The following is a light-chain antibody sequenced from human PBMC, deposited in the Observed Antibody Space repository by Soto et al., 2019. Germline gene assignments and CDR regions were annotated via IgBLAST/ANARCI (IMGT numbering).Light chain of an antibody. V-gene: IGKV1-5*01. J-gene: IGKJ1*01. Sequence: DIQMTQCPATLSASVGDRVTITCRASQSISSWLAWYQQKPGKAPNLLIYDVSTLDSAVPSRFSGSASGTEFTLTISSLESDDFATYYCQQYHRYSTLGQGTKVDIK. CDR1: QSISSW. CDR2: DVS. CDR3: QQYHRYST.